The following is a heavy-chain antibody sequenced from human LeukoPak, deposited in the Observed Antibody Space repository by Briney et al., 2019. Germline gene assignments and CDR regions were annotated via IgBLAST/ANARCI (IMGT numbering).Heavy chain of an antibody. CDR1: GFTSSDYT. CDR2: ISVSDDST. Sequence: GGSLRLSCAASGFTSSDYTMNWVRQAPGKGLEWVSGISVSDDSTYYADSVKGRFTMSRDNPNNMLYLQMNSLRAEDTAVYYCAKDRYCSSTNCPYDYWGQGTLVTVSS. J-gene: IGHJ4*02. D-gene: IGHD2-2*01. CDR3: AKDRYCSSTNCPYDY. V-gene: IGHV3-23*01.